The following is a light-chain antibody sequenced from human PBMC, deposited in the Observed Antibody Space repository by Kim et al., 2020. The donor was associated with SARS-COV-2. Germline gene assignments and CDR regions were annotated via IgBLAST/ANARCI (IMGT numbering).Light chain of an antibody. V-gene: IGKV4-1*01. CDR3: QQYLPSPHT. CDR1: QSVLYSSNNKNY. CDR2: WAS. J-gene: IGKJ2*01. Sequence: DIVMTQSPDSLAVSLGERATINCKSSQSVLYSSNNKNYLAWYQQKPGQPPKLLIYWASTRASGVPDRFSGSGSGTDFTLTISSLQAEDVAVYYCQQYLPSPHTFGQGTKVEIK.